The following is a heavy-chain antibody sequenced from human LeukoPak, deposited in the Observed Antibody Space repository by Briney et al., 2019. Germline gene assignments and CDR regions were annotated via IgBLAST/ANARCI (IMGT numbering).Heavy chain of an antibody. V-gene: IGHV3-48*03. Sequence: PGGSLRLSCAASGFTFSSYEMNWVRQAPGKGLEWASYISSSGSTRYYADSVKGRFTISRDNAKNSLYLQMNSLRAEDTAVYYCARDIVVVVVAAISDYWGQGTLVTVSS. CDR3: ARDIVVVVVAAISDY. J-gene: IGHJ4*02. CDR2: ISSSGSTR. CDR1: GFTFSSYE. D-gene: IGHD2-15*01.